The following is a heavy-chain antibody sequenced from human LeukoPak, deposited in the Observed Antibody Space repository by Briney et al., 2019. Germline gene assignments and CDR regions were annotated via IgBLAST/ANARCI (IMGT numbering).Heavy chain of an antibody. CDR3: AGDWAVADVEDY. CDR1: GFTFSSYW. CDR2: INSDGSST. D-gene: IGHD6-19*01. J-gene: IGHJ4*02. Sequence: GGSLRLSCAASGFTFSSYWMHWVRQAPGKGLVWVSRINSDGSSTYYADSVKGRFTISRDNAKNTLYLQMNSLRAEDTAVYYCAGDWAVADVEDYWGQGTLVTVSS. V-gene: IGHV3-74*01.